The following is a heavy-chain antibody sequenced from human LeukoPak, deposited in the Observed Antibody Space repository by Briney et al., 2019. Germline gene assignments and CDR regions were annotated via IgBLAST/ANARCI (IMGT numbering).Heavy chain of an antibody. Sequence: GGSLRLSCAASGFTFSSYGMHWVRQAPGKGLEWVAVISVDGSNEYYADSVKGRFTISRDNSKNTLFLQMNSLRPEDTAMYYRAKAVGYTNGPEWGQGTLVTVSS. J-gene: IGHJ4*02. CDR3: AKAVGYTNGPE. CDR1: GFTFSSYG. D-gene: IGHD5-18*01. V-gene: IGHV3-30*18. CDR2: ISVDGSNE.